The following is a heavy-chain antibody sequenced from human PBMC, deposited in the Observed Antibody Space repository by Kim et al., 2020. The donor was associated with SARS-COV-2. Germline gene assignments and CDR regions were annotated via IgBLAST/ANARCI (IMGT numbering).Heavy chain of an antibody. CDR2: IYHSGST. CDR3: SRDTLPSRLFRAVINRTYDMEV. D-gene: IGHD3-3*01. Sequence: SETLSLTCGVSGGSISSGTWWTWVRQPPGKGLEWTGEIYHSGSTYYNPSLKSRVTISVDKSKNHFSLNVNSVTAADMAVYFCSRDTLPSRLFRAVINRTYDMEVGGQGTTVTVSS. CDR1: GGSISSGTW. J-gene: IGHJ6*02. V-gene: IGHV4-4*02.